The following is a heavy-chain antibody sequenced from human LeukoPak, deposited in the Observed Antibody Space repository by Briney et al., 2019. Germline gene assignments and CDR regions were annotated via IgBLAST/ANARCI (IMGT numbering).Heavy chain of an antibody. CDR1: GFTFSFYA. CDR3: AKDRGYCSSTTCFYDY. CDR2: ISGSGGTT. D-gene: IGHD2-2*01. V-gene: IGHV3-23*01. J-gene: IGHJ4*02. Sequence: TGGSLRLSCAASGFTFSFYAMSWVRQAPGKGLEWVAAISGSGGTTYYADSVKGRFTISRDNSKNTLYLQMNSLRAEDTAVFYCAKDRGYCSSTTCFYDYWGQGTPVTVSS.